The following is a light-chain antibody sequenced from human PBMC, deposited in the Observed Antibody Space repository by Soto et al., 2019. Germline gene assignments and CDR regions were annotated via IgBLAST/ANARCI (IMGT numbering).Light chain of an antibody. CDR3: QQYTNYPWT. Sequence: DIPMTQSPATLSASVGDRVTIPCRASQSISSWLAWYQQKPGKAPKLLIYDASSLESGVPSRFSGSGSGTEFTLTISSLQPDDFATYYCQQYTNYPWTFGQGTKVDI. V-gene: IGKV1-5*01. CDR1: QSISSW. CDR2: DAS. J-gene: IGKJ1*01.